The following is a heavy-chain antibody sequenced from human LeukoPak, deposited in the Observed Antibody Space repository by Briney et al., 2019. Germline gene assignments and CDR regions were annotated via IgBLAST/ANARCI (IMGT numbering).Heavy chain of an antibody. D-gene: IGHD3-22*01. V-gene: IGHV1-18*01. CDR2: ISAYNGNT. CDR1: GYTFTSYG. J-gene: IGHJ6*02. CDR3: ARDLYDSSGYYDIYYYYYGMDV. Sequence: ASVEVSCKASGYTFTSYGISWVRQAPGQGLEWMGWISAYNGNTNYAQKLQGRVTMTTDTSTSTAYMELRSLRSDDTAVYYCARDLYDSSGYYDIYYYYYGMDVWGQGTTVTVSS.